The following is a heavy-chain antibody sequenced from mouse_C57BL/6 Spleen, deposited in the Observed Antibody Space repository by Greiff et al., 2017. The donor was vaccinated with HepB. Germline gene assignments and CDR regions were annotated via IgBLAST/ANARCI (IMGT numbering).Heavy chain of an antibody. Sequence: VQLVESGPELVKPGASVKISCKASGYTFTDYYINWVKQRPGQGLEWIGWIFPGSGSTYYNEKFKGKATLTVDKSSSTAYMLLSSLTSEDSAVYFCAEEGPYYGNYYAMDYWGQGTSVTVSS. CDR3: AEEGPYYGNYYAMDY. V-gene: IGHV1-75*01. CDR1: GYTFTDYY. CDR2: IFPGSGST. D-gene: IGHD2-10*01. J-gene: IGHJ4*01.